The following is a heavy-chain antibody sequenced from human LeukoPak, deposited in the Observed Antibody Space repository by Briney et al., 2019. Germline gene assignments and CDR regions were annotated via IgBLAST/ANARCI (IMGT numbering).Heavy chain of an antibody. J-gene: IGHJ4*02. Sequence: PGGSLRLSCAASGFTFSSYGMHWVRQAPGKGLEWVAVIWYDGSNKYYADSVKGRFTISRDNSKNSLYLQMNSLRAEDTAVYYCARHSGSYWGENYFDYWGQGTLVTVSS. CDR2: IWYDGSNK. CDR1: GFTFSSYG. D-gene: IGHD1-26*01. V-gene: IGHV3-33*01. CDR3: ARHSGSYWGENYFDY.